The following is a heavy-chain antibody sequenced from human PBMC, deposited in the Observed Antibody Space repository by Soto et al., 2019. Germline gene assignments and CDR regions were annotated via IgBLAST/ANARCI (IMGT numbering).Heavy chain of an antibody. CDR1: GFTFGNYA. CDR3: ARAVGMTTVNLDY. Sequence: PGGSLRLSCAASGFTFGNYAMHWVRQAPGKGLEWVAVTSFDGSDKYNAGSVKGRFTISRDNSKNTLYLQMSSLRPEDTGVYFCARAVGMTTVNLDYWGQGTLVTVSS. V-gene: IGHV3-30*04. D-gene: IGHD1-26*01. CDR2: TSFDGSDK. J-gene: IGHJ4*02.